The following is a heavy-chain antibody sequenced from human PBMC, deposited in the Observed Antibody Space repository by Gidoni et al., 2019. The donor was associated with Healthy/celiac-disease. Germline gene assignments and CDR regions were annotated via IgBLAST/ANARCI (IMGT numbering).Heavy chain of an antibody. CDR3: AKGPKGRGVIIPFDY. CDR1: GFTCDDYA. V-gene: IGHV3-9*01. D-gene: IGHD3-10*01. J-gene: IGHJ4*02. CDR2: ISWNSGTT. Sequence: EVQLVESGGGLVQTGRSLRLSCAAAGFTCDDYAMHWVRQAPGKGLEWVSGISWNSGTTGYGDSVKGRFTISRDNAKNSLYLQMNSLRTEDTAVYYCAKGPKGRGVIIPFDYWGQGTLVTVSS.